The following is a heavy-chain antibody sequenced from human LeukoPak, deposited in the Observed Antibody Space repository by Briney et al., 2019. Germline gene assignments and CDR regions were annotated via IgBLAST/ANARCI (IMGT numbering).Heavy chain of an antibody. CDR3: ARAVEMATIYLGDYFDY. V-gene: IGHV4-34*01. CDR2: INHSGST. Sequence: KSGGSLRLSCAASGFTFSSYSMNWVRQPPGKGLEWIGEINHSGSTNYNPSLKSRVTISVDTSKNQFSLKLSSVTAADTAVYYCARAVEMATIYLGDYFDYWGQGTLVTVSS. D-gene: IGHD5-24*01. J-gene: IGHJ4*02. CDR1: GFTFSSYS.